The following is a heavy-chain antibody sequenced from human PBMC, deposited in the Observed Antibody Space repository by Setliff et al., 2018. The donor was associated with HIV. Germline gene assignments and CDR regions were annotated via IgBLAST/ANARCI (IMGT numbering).Heavy chain of an antibody. V-gene: IGHV3-23*01. CDR2: ISGSGGST. Sequence: GGSLRLSCAASGFTSSSHAMSWVRQAPGKGLEWVSAISGSGGSTYYADSVKGRFTISRDNSKNTLYLQMNSLRAEDTAVYYCAKGKRVASSYDSSGYYFDYFDYWGQGTLVTVSS. D-gene: IGHD3-22*01. J-gene: IGHJ4*02. CDR1: GFTSSSHA. CDR3: AKGKRVASSYDSSGYYFDYFDY.